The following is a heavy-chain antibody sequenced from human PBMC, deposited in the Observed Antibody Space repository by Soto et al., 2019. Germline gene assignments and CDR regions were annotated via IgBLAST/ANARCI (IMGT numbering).Heavy chain of an antibody. J-gene: IGHJ3*02. CDR3: ARDRRQHLETGSFEI. CDR2: IYYSGST. D-gene: IGHD6-13*01. V-gene: IGHV4-59*12. Sequence: SETLSLTCTVSGGSISSYYWSWIRQPPGKGLEWIGYIYYSGSTNYNPSLKSRVTISVDTSKNQFSLKLSSVTAADTAVYYCARDRRQHLETGSFEIWGQGTMVTVSS. CDR1: GGSISSYY.